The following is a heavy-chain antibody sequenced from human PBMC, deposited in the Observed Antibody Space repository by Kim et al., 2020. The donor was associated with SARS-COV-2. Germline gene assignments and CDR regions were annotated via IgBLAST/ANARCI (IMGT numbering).Heavy chain of an antibody. D-gene: IGHD2-2*01. CDR3: ARLCSSTSCYAYYGMDV. V-gene: IGHV4-59*08. Sequence: LKRRFTISVDTSKNQFSLKLSSVTAADTAVYYCARLCSSTSCYAYYGMDVWGQGTTVTVSS. J-gene: IGHJ6*02.